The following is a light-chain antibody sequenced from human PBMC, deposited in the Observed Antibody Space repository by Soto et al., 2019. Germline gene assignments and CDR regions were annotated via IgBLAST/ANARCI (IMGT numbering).Light chain of an antibody. CDR2: AAS. V-gene: IGKV1-39*01. CDR1: QSISSY. Sequence: DIQMTQSPSSLSASVGDRVTINCRASQSISSYLTWYQQKPGKAPKLLIYAASSLQSGVPSRFSGSGSGTDVTLTISSLQPEDFATDYCQQSYSTSITFGEGTRLEIK. J-gene: IGKJ5*01. CDR3: QQSYSTSIT.